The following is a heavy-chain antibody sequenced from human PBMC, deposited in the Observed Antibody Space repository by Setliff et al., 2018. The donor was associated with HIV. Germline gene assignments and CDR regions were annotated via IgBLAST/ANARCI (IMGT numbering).Heavy chain of an antibody. D-gene: IGHD2-2*01. CDR2: INPSGGST. Sequence: ASVKVSCKASGYTFTSYYMHWVRQAPGQGLEWMGIINPSGGSTSYAQKFQGRVTMTRDTSTSTVYMELSSLRSEDTAVYYCARAQGHCSSTSCYFQDLFDPWGQGTLVTVSS. J-gene: IGHJ5*02. CDR3: ARAQGHCSSTSCYFQDLFDP. V-gene: IGHV1-46*01. CDR1: GYTFTSYY.